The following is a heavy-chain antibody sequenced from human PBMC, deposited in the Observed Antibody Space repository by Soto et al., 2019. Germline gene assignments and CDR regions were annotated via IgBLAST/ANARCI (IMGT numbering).Heavy chain of an antibody. J-gene: IGHJ6*02. Sequence: ASVKVSCKASGGTFSSYTISWVRQAPGQGLEWMGRIIPILGIANYAQKFQGRVTITADKSTSTAYMELSSLRSEDTAVYYCARDGSAVAGTPYYGMDVWGQGTTVTVSS. D-gene: IGHD6-19*01. CDR1: GGTFSSYT. CDR3: ARDGSAVAGTPYYGMDV. CDR2: IIPILGIA. V-gene: IGHV1-69*04.